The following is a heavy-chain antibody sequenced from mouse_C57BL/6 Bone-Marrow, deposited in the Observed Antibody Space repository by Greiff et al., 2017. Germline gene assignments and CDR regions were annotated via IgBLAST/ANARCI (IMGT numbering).Heavy chain of an antibody. V-gene: IGHV1-22*01. Sequence: VQLQQSGPELVKPGASVTMSCKASGYTFTDYNMHWVKQSHGKSLEWIGYINPNNGGTSYNQKFKGKATLTVNKSSSTAYMELRSLTSEDSAVYYCARQDYGSSTWFAYWGQGTLVTVSA. CDR2: INPNNGGT. CDR1: GYTFTDYN. CDR3: ARQDYGSSTWFAY. D-gene: IGHD1-1*01. J-gene: IGHJ3*01.